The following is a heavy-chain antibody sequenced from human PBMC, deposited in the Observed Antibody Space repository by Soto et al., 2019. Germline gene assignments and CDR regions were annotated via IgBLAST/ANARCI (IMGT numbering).Heavy chain of an antibody. Sequence: QVQLVQSGAEVKQPGASVKVSCKASGYMFSVYHLHWLRQAPGQGLEWMGWVYPGSGGTRYGQMFEGRVSMTRDKSINTAYMELSRLTSDDTAVYYCAKDLQRGLDVWGQGTTVIVSS. CDR3: AKDLQRGLDV. V-gene: IGHV1-2*02. J-gene: IGHJ6*02. CDR1: GYMFSVYH. CDR2: VYPGSGGT.